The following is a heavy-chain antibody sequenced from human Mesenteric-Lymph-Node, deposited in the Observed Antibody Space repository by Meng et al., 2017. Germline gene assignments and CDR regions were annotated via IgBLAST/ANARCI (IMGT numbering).Heavy chain of an antibody. CDR3: ARQWELLVGFDY. Sequence: GGVVESGGGGVQPGRSRRLSWAASGFTFSSYGMHWVRQAPGKGLEWVAVIWYDGSNKYYADSVKGRFTISRDNSKNTLYLQMNSLRAEDTAVYYCARQWELLVGFDYWGQGTLVTVSS. D-gene: IGHD1-26*01. CDR2: IWYDGSNK. CDR1: GFTFSSYG. J-gene: IGHJ4*02. V-gene: IGHV3-33*01.